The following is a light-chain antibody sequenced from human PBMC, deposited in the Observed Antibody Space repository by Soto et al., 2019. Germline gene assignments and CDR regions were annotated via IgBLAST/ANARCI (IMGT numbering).Light chain of an antibody. J-gene: IGKJ2*01. V-gene: IGKV4-1*01. CDR2: WAS. Sequence: DIVMTQSPDSLAVSLGERATLSCKSSQSVLYNSNNKNYLAWYQQTPGQPPKLLIYWASTRESGVPDRLSGSGSGTDFTLTISSLQAEDVAVYYCQQYMSIPYTFGQGTKLEIK. CDR1: QSVLYNSNNKNY. CDR3: QQYMSIPYT.